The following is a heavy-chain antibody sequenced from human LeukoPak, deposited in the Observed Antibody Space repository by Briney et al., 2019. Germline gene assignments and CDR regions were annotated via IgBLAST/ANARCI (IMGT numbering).Heavy chain of an antibody. CDR1: GYSFTSYW. CDR3: ARRSGEYRGDAFDI. CDR2: IYPGDSGT. J-gene: IGHJ3*02. D-gene: IGHD7-27*01. V-gene: IGHV5-51*01. Sequence: KRGESLKISCKDSGYSFTSYWIGWVRQMPGKGLEWMGIIYPGDSGTTYSPSFQGQVTISADKSISTASLRWSSLKASDTATYYCARRSGEYRGDAFDIWGQGTMVTVSS.